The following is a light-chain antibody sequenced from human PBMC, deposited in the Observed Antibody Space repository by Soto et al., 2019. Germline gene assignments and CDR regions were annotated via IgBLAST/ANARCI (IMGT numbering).Light chain of an antibody. CDR3: SSYAGSNIVV. J-gene: IGLJ2*01. CDR1: SSDVGGYNF. Sequence: QSALTQPPSASGSPGQSVTISCTGNSSDVGGYNFVSWYQQHPGKAPKLMIYEVSERPSGVPDRCSGSKSGNTASLTVSGLQAEDEADYYCSSYAGSNIVVFGGGTKLTVL. CDR2: EVS. V-gene: IGLV2-8*01.